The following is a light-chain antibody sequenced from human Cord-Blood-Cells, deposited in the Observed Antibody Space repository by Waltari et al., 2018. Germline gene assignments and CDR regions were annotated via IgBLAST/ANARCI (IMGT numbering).Light chain of an antibody. CDR1: QGISSY. Sequence: NQLTQSPPSLSASVGDRVTLTCRASQGISSYFAWYQQKPGKAPKLLIYAASTLQSGVPSRFSGSGSETDFTLTISSLQPEDFATYYCQQLNSYPLTFGGGTKVEIK. CDR2: AAS. V-gene: IGKV1-9*01. CDR3: QQLNSYPLT. J-gene: IGKJ4*01.